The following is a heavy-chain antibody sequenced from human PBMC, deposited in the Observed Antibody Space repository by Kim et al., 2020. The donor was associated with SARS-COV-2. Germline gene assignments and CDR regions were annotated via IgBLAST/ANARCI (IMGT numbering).Heavy chain of an antibody. J-gene: IGHJ3*02. CDR3: ARARGTGLRYFDWLLIGLGDAFDI. Sequence: SETLSLTCTVSGGSISSYYWSWIRQPPGKGLEWIGYIYYSGSTNYNPSLKSRVTISVDTSKNQFSLKLSSVTAADTAVYYCARARGTGLRYFDWLLIGLGDAFDIWGQGTMVTVSS. CDR2: IYYSGST. V-gene: IGHV4-59*01. CDR1: GGSISSYY. D-gene: IGHD3-9*01.